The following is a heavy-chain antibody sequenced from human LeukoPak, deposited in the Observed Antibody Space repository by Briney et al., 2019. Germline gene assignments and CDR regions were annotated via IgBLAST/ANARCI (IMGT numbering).Heavy chain of an antibody. CDR1: GFTVSSNY. D-gene: IGHD3-22*01. V-gene: IGHV3-53*01. Sequence: GGSLRLSCAASGFTVSSNYMSWVRQAPGKGLEWVSVIYSGGSTYYADSMKGRFTISRDNSKNTLHLQMNSLRAEDTAVYYCAKEVVVVITAPTEAGFDYWGQGTLVTVSS. CDR2: IYSGGST. J-gene: IGHJ4*02. CDR3: AKEVVVVITAPTEAGFDY.